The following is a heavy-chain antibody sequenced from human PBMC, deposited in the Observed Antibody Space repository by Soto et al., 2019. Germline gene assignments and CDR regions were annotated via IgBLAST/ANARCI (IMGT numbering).Heavy chain of an antibody. D-gene: IGHD2-21*02. CDR2: IIPMFGKA. Sequence: QVQLVQSGDEVKKPGASVKVSCKASGGTFSSYAINWVRQAPGQGLEWMGWIIPMFGKAYYAQKFQGRVTITADESTGTAYLELSSLRAADMALYFFARGDVYCGGDGLMFGFAPLGQGTLFTVST. J-gene: IGHJ5*02. CDR1: GGTFSSYA. V-gene: IGHV1-69*12. CDR3: ARGDVYCGGDGLMFGFAP.